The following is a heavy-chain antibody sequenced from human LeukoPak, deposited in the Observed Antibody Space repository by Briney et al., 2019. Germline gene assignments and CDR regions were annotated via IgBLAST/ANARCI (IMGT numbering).Heavy chain of an antibody. Sequence: SETLSLTCTVSGGSISSSNYYWGWIRQPPGKGLEWIGSMHYSGNTYYNPSLKSRVTISVDTSKNHFSLKLSSATAADTAVYYCATDSRIVGATGASDIWGQGTMVTVSS. D-gene: IGHD1-26*01. J-gene: IGHJ3*02. CDR2: MHYSGNT. V-gene: IGHV4-39*02. CDR3: ATDSRIVGATGASDI. CDR1: GGSISSSNYY.